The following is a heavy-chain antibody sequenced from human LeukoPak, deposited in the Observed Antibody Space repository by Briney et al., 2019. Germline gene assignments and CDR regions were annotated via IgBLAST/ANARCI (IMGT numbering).Heavy chain of an antibody. V-gene: IGHV3-74*01. CDR3: ATAGHYYYMDV. CDR2: INSDGSIT. Sequence: GGSLRLSCAASGFTFSSYWMHWVRQAPGKGLVWVSRINSDGSITNYADSVNGRFTISRDNAKNTLYLQMDSLGAEDTAVYHCATAGHYYYMDVWGKGTTVTVSS. J-gene: IGHJ6*03. CDR1: GFTFSSYW.